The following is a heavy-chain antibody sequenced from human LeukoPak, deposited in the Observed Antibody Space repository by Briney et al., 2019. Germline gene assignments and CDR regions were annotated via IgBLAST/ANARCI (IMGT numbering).Heavy chain of an antibody. V-gene: IGHV1-2*06. CDR1: GYTFTGYY. D-gene: IGHD6-6*01. CDR2: INPNSGGT. CDR3: ARVYRLYSSSSMGY. J-gene: IGHJ4*02. Sequence: ASVKVSCKASGYTFTGYYIHWVRQAPGQGLEWMGQINPNSGGTNYAQKFQGRVTMTRDTSIGTAYMELSRLRSDDTAVYYCARVYRLYSSSSMGYWGQGTLVTVSS.